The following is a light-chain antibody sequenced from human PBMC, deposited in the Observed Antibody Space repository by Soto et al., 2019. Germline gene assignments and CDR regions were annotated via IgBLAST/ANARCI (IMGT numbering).Light chain of an antibody. CDR2: GAS. CDR1: QSVSGN. V-gene: IGKV3-15*01. CDR3: QQYNNWPTST. J-gene: IGKJ1*01. Sequence: EIVMTQSPATLSVSPGERATISCRASQSVSGNLAWYQQKPGQAPRLLIYGASTRATGIPARFSGSGSGTEFTLTISSLQSEDFAVYYCQQYNNWPTSTFGQGTKVDIK.